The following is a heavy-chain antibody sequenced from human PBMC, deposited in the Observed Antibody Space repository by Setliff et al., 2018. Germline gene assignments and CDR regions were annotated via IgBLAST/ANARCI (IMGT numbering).Heavy chain of an antibody. CDR3: TTDPSTTFGGVIGAAFDI. CDR1: GGSISSYY. Sequence: ETLSLTCTVSGGSISSYYWSWIRQPPGKGLEWIGRIKSEIAGGTTDYGAPVKGRFTISRDDSKNTLYLQMNSLKTEDTAVYYCTTDPSTTFGGVIGAAFDIWGQGTMVTVSS. D-gene: IGHD3-16*01. V-gene: IGHV3-15*01. CDR2: IKSEIAGGTT. J-gene: IGHJ3*02.